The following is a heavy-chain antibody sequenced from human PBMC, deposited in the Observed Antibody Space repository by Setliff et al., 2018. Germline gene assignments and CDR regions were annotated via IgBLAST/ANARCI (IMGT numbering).Heavy chain of an antibody. CDR3: ARDVFPYHYEGAFDI. CDR1: GYTFTSHY. J-gene: IGHJ3*02. V-gene: IGHV1-46*01. D-gene: IGHD3-22*01. CDR2: INPSSGRT. Sequence: ASVKVSCKASGYTFTSHYMHWARQAPGLGLEWMGTINPSSGRTSYTQKFQGRVTMTRDTSTSIVYMDMSSLRSEDTAVYYCARDVFPYHYEGAFDIWGQGTMVTVSS.